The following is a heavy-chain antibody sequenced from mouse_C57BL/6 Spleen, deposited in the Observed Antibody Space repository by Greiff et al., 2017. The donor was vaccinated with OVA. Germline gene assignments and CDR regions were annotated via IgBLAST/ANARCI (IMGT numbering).Heavy chain of an antibody. D-gene: IGHD4-1*01. V-gene: IGHV1-19*01. CDR3: ARGGPNWDDWYFDV. J-gene: IGHJ1*03. CDR2: INPYNGGT. CDR1: GYTFTDYY. Sequence: LVESGASVKMSCKASGYTFTDYYINWVKQSHGKSLEWIGVINPYNGGTSYNQKFKGKATLTVYKSSSTAYMELNSLTSEDSAVYYCARGGPNWDDWYFDVWGTGTTVTVSS.